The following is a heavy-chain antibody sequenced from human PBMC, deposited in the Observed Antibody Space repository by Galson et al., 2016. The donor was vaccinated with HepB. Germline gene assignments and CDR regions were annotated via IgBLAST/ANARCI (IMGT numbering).Heavy chain of an antibody. J-gene: IGHJ4*02. Sequence: SLRLSCAASGFTFRSYGMHWVRQAPGKGLEWVAFIWHDGSHKTSADSGKGRFTVSRDNSKNMLFLQMMSLGVEGTAVYHCVRDRASRQGPLDYWGQGSLVTVSS. CDR2: IWHDGSHK. CDR1: GFTFRSYG. CDR3: VRDRASRQGPLDY. V-gene: IGHV3-33*01.